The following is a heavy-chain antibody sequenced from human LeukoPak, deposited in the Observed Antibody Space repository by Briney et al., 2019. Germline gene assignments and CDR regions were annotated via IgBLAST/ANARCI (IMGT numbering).Heavy chain of an antibody. CDR1: GFNFNTYT. CDR2: MSNSGGST. CDR3: ARTTESYDSSGYWVYYFDY. V-gene: IGHV3-23*01. J-gene: IGHJ4*02. Sequence: GESLKLSCAASGFNFNTYTMYCVRQAPGKGLEWVSGMSNSGGSTYYADSVKGRFTISRDNSKNTLYLQMNSLRAEDTAVYYCARTTESYDSSGYWVYYFDYWGQGTLVTVSS. D-gene: IGHD3-22*01.